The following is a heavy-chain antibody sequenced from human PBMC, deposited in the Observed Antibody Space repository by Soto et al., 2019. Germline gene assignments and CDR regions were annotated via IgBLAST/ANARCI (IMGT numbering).Heavy chain of an antibody. Sequence: QVQLVESGGGVVQPGKSLRLSCATSGFTFSTYGMDWVRQAPGKGLEWVANIWHDGSNQYYVDSVKGRFTISRDNSKNMLFLQMNNLRAEDTAVYYCARNRDPVSDSSFDYWGQGILVTVSS. CDR1: GFTFSTYG. D-gene: IGHD3-22*01. J-gene: IGHJ4*02. V-gene: IGHV3-33*01. CDR2: IWHDGSNQ. CDR3: ARNRDPVSDSSFDY.